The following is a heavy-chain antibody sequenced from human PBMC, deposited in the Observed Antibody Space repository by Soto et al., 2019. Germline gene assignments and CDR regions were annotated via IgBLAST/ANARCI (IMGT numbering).Heavy chain of an antibody. CDR2: NIRIFGTA. Sequence: SMKLPCKVSGGKFSRCAISWEREASEHVFEWMGGNIRIFGTANYAQKLQGRVTSSGDESTGRTYMELNSLRYEDTDVYYCAMATILVGETTYDNYFGYWGQGSLFTASS. CDR1: GGKFSRCA. J-gene: IGHJ4*02. D-gene: IGHD3-22*01. V-gene: IGHV1-69*13. CDR3: AMATILVGETTYDNYFGY.